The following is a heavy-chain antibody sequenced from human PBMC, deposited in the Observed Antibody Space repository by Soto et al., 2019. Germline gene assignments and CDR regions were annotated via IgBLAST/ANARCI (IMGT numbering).Heavy chain of an antibody. J-gene: IGHJ4*02. CDR2: ISWNSGSI. D-gene: IGHD3-9*01. V-gene: IGHV3-9*01. Sequence: ALKLPWATSCFLFEAFAQQLVPQAPGRGLEWVSGISWNSGSIGYADSVKGRFTISRDNAKKSLYLQMNSLRAEDTALYYCASGRGYDILTGYYPYFDYWGQGTLVTVSS. CDR3: ASGRGYDILTGYYPYFDY. CDR1: CFLFEAFA.